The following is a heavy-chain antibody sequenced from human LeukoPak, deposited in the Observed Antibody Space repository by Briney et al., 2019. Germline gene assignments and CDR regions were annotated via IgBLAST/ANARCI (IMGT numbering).Heavy chain of an antibody. CDR1: GFTFSNAW. CDR3: AKEHIVVVTVYYYGMDV. V-gene: IGHV3-30*18. Sequence: GGSLRLSCAASGFTFSNAWMSWVRQAPGKGLEWVAVISYDGSNKYYADSVKGRFTISRDNSKNTLYLQMNSLRAEDTAVYYCAKEHIVVVTVYYYGMDVWGQGTTVTVSS. J-gene: IGHJ6*02. D-gene: IGHD2-21*02. CDR2: ISYDGSNK.